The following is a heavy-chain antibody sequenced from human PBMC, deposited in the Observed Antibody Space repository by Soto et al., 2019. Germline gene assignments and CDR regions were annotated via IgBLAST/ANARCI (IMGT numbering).Heavy chain of an antibody. CDR3: TSPLSNGDYTETSRSVDV. J-gene: IGHJ6*04. D-gene: IGHD4-17*01. V-gene: IGHV3-73*01. CDR1: GFIFSGSA. Sequence: EVKLVESGGGLVQPGGSLKLSCAASGFIFSGSAMHWVRQASGKGLEWVGRIRTRPNNFATQYGESLKGRFTISRDDSKNTTYLEMKSLKSEDTAVYYCTSPLSNGDYTETSRSVDVWGKGTTVTVSS. CDR2: IRTRPNNFAT.